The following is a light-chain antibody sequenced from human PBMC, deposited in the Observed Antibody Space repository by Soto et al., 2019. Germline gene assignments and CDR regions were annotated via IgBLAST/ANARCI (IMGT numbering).Light chain of an antibody. Sequence: EIVLTQSPGTLSLSPGERATLSCRASQSVSNNYLAWYQQRPGQAPRLLIYDASNRATGVPARFSGSRSGAEFTLTINSLQSEDFAVYYCQPYSNWPLTFGGGTKVDIK. CDR2: DAS. V-gene: IGKV3-11*01. J-gene: IGKJ4*01. CDR3: QPYSNWPLT. CDR1: QSVSNNY.